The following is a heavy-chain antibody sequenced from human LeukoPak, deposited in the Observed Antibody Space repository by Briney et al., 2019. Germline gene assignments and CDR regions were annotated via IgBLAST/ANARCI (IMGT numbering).Heavy chain of an antibody. CDR2: VYGSGYT. J-gene: IGHJ3*02. CDR3: ARDGRPPDAFDI. CDR1: GASISGWY. V-gene: IGHV4-4*08. Sequence: SETLSLTCTVSGASISGWYWSWIRQPPGKGLEWIGYVYGSGYTNYNPSLKSRVTISVDTSKNQFSLKLSSVTAADTAVYYCARDGRPPDAFDIWGQGTMVTVSS.